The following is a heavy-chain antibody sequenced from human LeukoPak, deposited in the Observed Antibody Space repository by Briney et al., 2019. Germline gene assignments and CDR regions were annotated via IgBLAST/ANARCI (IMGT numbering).Heavy chain of an antibody. CDR3: ARYHCTSSSCGFDP. Sequence: SETLSLTCAVSGGSISSGGYSWSWIRQPPGRGLEWIGYIYHSGSTYYNPSLKSRVTLSVDTSKNQFSLRLSSVSAADTALYYCARYHCTSSSCGFDPWGQGIMVTVSS. CDR1: GGSISSGGYS. J-gene: IGHJ5*02. V-gene: IGHV4-30-2*05. D-gene: IGHD2-2*01. CDR2: IYHSGST.